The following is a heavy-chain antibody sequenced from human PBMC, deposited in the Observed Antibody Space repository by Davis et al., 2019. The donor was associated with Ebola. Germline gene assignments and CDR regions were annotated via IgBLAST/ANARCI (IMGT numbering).Heavy chain of an antibody. CDR1: GGTFSSYA. J-gene: IGHJ4*02. CDR3: AKGLGASDWYAFDY. Sequence: AASVKVSCKASGGTFSSYAMNWVRQAPGKGLEWVSGISGSGASTYYADSVKGRFTISRDNSKNTLYLQMNSLRADDTAVYYCAKGLGASDWYAFDYWGQRALVTVSS. CDR2: ISGSGAST. D-gene: IGHD6-19*01. V-gene: IGHV3-23*01.